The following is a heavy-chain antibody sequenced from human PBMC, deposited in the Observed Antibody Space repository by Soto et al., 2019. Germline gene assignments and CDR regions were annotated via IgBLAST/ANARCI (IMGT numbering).Heavy chain of an antibody. J-gene: IGHJ3*02. D-gene: IGHD3-22*01. CDR2: IIPIFGTA. CDR3: ARFSSHYYDSSGYYDAFDI. CDR1: A. Sequence: AISWVRQAPGQGLEWMGGIIPIFGTANYAQKFQGRVTITADKSTSTAYMELSSLRSEDTAVYYCARFSSHYYDSSGYYDAFDIWGQGTMVTVSS. V-gene: IGHV1-69*06.